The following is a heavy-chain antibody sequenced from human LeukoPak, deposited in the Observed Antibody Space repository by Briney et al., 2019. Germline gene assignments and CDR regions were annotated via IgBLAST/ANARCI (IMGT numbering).Heavy chain of an antibody. CDR1: GFPFSSYW. J-gene: IGHJ4*02. V-gene: IGHV3-74*03. CDR2: ISGDGTIK. CDR3: SRSQFDY. Sequence: GGSLRLSCEPSGFPFSSYWMLWVRQAPGKGLVWVSRISGDGTIKTYADFVRGRFTISRDNTKNILYLQMNSLRVEDTAIYFCSRSQFDYWGQGVVVTVSS.